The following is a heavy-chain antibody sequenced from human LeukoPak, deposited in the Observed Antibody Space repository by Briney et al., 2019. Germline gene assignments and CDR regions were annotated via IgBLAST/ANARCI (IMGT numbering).Heavy chain of an antibody. CDR3: AKDWQWERLTGAFNV. Sequence: GGSLRLSCTASGFFFSNYGMHWVRQAPGKGLEWVAAISYDSRNIYYADVVKGRFTASRDNSKNTLNLQMNNLRPEDTAVYYCAKDWQWERLTGAFNVWGQGTMVTVS. CDR1: GFFFSNYG. D-gene: IGHD1-26*01. V-gene: IGHV3-30*18. CDR2: ISYDSRNI. J-gene: IGHJ3*01.